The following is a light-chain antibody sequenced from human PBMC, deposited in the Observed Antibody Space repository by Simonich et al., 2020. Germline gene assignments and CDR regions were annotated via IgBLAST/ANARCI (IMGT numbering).Light chain of an antibody. J-gene: IGLJ2*01. CDR1: ALPKQY. Sequence: SYELTQPPSVSVSPGQTARITFSGDALPKQYAYWYQQKPGQAPVLVIYKDSERPSGIPERFSGSSSGTTVTLTISGVQAEDEADYYCQSADSSGTVVFGGGTKLTVL. CDR2: KDS. CDR3: QSADSSGTVV. V-gene: IGLV3-25*03.